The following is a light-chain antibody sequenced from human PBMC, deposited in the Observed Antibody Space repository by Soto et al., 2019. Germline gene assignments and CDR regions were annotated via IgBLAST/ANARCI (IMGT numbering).Light chain of an antibody. CDR3: QQYNHWPRMLS. CDR1: QSLSSN. J-gene: IGKJ4*01. CDR2: ATS. V-gene: IGKV3-15*01. Sequence: EIVLTQSPDTLYVSPGERATLSCRASQSLSSNVAWYQQRPRQAPRLLIYATSSRASDVPARFSGSRSGTEFTLTIASLQSEDFAFYYCQQYNHWPRMLSFGGGTKVELK.